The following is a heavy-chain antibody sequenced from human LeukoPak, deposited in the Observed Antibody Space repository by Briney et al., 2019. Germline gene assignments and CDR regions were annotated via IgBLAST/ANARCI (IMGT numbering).Heavy chain of an antibody. V-gene: IGHV1-18*01. CDR2: ISAYNGNT. J-gene: IGHJ4*02. CDR1: GYTFTSYG. CDR3: ARDPPLNYYDSSAHFDY. D-gene: IGHD3-22*01. Sequence: ASVKVSCKASGYTFTSYGISWVRQAPGQGLEWMGWISAYNGNTNYAQKLQGRVTKTTDTSTNTAYMELRSLRSDDTAVYYCARDPPLNYYDSSAHFDYWGQGTLVTVSS.